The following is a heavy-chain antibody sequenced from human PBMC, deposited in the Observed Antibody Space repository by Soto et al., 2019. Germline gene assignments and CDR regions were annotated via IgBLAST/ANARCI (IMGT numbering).Heavy chain of an antibody. J-gene: IGHJ6*02. CDR2: INAGNGNT. CDR3: VRVPSGSYYYYYGMDV. V-gene: IGHV1-3*01. CDR1: GYTFTSYA. D-gene: IGHD3-10*01. Sequence: QVQLVQSGAEVKKPGASVKVSCKASGYTFTSYAMHWVRQAPGQRLEWMGWINAGNGNTKYSQKLQGRVTMTTDTSTSTAYMELRSLRSDDTAVYYCVRVPSGSYYYYYGMDVWGQGTTVTVSS.